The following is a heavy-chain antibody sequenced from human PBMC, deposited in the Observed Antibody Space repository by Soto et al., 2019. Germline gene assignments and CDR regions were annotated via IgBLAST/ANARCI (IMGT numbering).Heavy chain of an antibody. D-gene: IGHD3-10*01. CDR2: IDSKGGT. Sequence: SETLSLTCTVSDDSSSNYKWSWIRQPPGRRLEWIGYIDSKGGTSYNPSLQSRVTISIDTSTKQFFLKLSSVTAADTAVYYCVRQGFGRLHGLVDVWGQGTTVTVSS. V-gene: IGHV4-59*08. CDR3: VRQGFGRLHGLVDV. CDR1: DDSSSNYK. J-gene: IGHJ6*02.